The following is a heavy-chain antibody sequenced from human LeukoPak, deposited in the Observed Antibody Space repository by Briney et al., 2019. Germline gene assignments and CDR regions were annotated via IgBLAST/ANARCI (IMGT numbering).Heavy chain of an antibody. CDR1: GYTFTSYG. J-gene: IGHJ6*04. D-gene: IGHD3-10*01. Sequence: GASVKVSCKASGYTFTSYGISWVRQAPGQGLEWMGWISAYNGNTNYAQKLQGRVTMTTDTSTSTAFMELRSLRSDDTAVYYCARNDTRVSDYGMDVWGKGTTVTVSS. CDR3: ARNDTRVSDYGMDV. V-gene: IGHV1-18*04. CDR2: ISAYNGNT.